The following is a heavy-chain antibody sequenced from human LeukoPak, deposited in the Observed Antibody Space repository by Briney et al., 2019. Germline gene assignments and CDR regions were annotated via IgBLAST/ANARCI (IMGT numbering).Heavy chain of an antibody. CDR1: GYTFTSYA. CDR2: INAGNGDT. D-gene: IGHD1-1*01. V-gene: IGHV1-3*01. Sequence: ASVKVSCKASGYTFTSYAMHWVRQAPGQSLEWMGWINAGNGDTKYSQKFQGRVTITRDTSASTAYMELSSLRSEDTAVYYCARDSSFLLERRSTLDYWGQGTLVTVSS. J-gene: IGHJ4*02. CDR3: ARDSSFLLERRSTLDY.